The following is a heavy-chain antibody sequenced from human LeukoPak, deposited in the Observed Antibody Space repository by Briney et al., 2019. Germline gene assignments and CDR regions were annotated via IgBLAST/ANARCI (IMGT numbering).Heavy chain of an antibody. CDR2: IVVGSGNT. V-gene: IGHV1-58*02. J-gene: IGHJ4*02. Sequence: ASVKVSCKASGFTFTSSAMQWVRQARGQRLEWIGWIVVGSGNTNYAQKFQERVTITRDMSTSTAYMELSSLRSEDTAVYYCARDPDDTAMVTFDYWGQGTLVTVSS. CDR1: GFTFTSSA. CDR3: ARDPDDTAMVTFDY. D-gene: IGHD5-18*01.